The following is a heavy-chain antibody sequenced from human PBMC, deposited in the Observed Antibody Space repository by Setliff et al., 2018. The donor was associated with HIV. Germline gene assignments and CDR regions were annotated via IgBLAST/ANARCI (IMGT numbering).Heavy chain of an antibody. CDR3: ARAFNYNFWSGQPDYFDY. V-gene: IGHV4-61*02. CDR2: IHTSGST. J-gene: IGHJ4*02. Sequence: SETLSLTCTVSGGSISSGTYYWSWIRQPAGKGLEWIGRIHTSGSTNYNPSLKSRVSISVDTSKNQFSLKLSSVTAADTAVYYCARAFNYNFWSGQPDYFDYWGQGTLVTVSS. CDR1: GGSISSGTYY. D-gene: IGHD3-3*01.